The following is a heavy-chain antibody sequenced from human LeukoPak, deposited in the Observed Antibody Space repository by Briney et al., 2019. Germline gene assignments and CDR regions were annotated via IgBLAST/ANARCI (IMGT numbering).Heavy chain of an antibody. Sequence: SETLSLTCAVYGGSFSGCYWSWIRQPPGKGLEWIGEINHSGSTNYNPSLKSRVTISVDTSKNQFSLKLSSVTAADTAVYYCARMKATIWGSYYYYYMDVWGKGTTVTVSS. D-gene: IGHD5-12*01. CDR1: GGSFSGCY. V-gene: IGHV4-34*01. J-gene: IGHJ6*03. CDR2: INHSGST. CDR3: ARMKATIWGSYYYYYMDV.